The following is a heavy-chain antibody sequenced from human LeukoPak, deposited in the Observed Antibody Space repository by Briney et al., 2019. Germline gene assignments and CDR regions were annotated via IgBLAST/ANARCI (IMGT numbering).Heavy chain of an antibody. CDR1: GFTFSSYG. J-gene: IGHJ4*02. CDR2: ISYDGSNK. CDR3: AKEYSSRFDY. V-gene: IGHV3-30*18. Sequence: PGGSLRLSCAASGFTFSSYGMHWVRQAPGKGLEWVAIISYDGSNKYYADSVKGRFTISRDNSKNTLYLQMSSLRAEDTAVYYCAKEYSSRFDYWGQGTLVAVSS. D-gene: IGHD6-13*01.